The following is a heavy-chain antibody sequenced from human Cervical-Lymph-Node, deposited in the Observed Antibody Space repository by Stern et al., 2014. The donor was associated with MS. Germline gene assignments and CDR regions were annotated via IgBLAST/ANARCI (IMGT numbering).Heavy chain of an antibody. Sequence: VQLVQSGGGVVPPGRSLRLSCADSGSTFSKYAMIWVRQAPGKGLEWVAVISHDGSNKQYGDSVKGRLAISRDNSRNTLSLEIYSLRAEDTAVYYCVRTESFYYYDGMDVWGHGTTVIVSS. J-gene: IGHJ6*02. CDR3: VRTESFYYYDGMDV. CDR1: GSTFSKYA. CDR2: ISHDGSNK. V-gene: IGHV3-30*09.